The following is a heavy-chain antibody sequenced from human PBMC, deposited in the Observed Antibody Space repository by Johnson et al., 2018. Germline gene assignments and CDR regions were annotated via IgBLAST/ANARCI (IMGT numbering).Heavy chain of an antibody. CDR2: LSGGGGST. V-gene: IGHV3-23*01. Sequence: PSCAASGFTFSSYAMSWVRQAPGKGLEWVSALSGGGGSTYYADSVKGRFTISRDNSKNTLYLPMNSLRAEDTAVYYGAKALGDYCSSTSCYLHFQNWGQGTLVTVSS. CDR3: AKALGDYCSSTSCYLHFQN. J-gene: IGHJ1*01. CDR1: GFTFSSYA. D-gene: IGHD2-2*01.